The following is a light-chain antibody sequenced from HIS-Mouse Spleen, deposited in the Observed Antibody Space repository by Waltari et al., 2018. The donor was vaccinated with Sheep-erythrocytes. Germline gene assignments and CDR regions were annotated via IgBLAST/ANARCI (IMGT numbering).Light chain of an antibody. J-gene: IGKJ4*01. CDR3: QQSYSTPPLT. Sequence: DIQMTQSPSSLSASVGDRVTITCRASQSISSYLNWYHQKRGKAPKHLIYAASSLQSGLPSRFSGSVSGTDFTLNISSLQPEDVATYYCQQSYSTPPLTFGGGTKVEIK. V-gene: IGKV1-39*01. CDR2: AAS. CDR1: QSISSY.